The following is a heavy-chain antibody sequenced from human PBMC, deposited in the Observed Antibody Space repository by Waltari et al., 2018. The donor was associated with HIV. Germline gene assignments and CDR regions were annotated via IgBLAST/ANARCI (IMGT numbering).Heavy chain of an antibody. Sequence: AASGFTFSPFSINWVRQAPGKGLEWVSSISSRSGYISYADSIKGRFTISRDNAKNSTFLQMDSLRAEDTAVYYCTKVRDGDWNDAFDIWGQGTMVTVSS. V-gene: IGHV3-21*01. CDR2: ISSRSGYI. J-gene: IGHJ3*02. CDR3: TKVRDGDWNDAFDI. D-gene: IGHD2-21*02. CDR1: GFTFSPFS.